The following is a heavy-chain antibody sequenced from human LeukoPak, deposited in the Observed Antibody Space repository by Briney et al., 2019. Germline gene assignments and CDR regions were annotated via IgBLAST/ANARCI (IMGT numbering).Heavy chain of an antibody. CDR2: INPSGGST. V-gene: IGHV1-46*01. Sequence: ASVKVSCKASGYTFTSYYMHWVRQAPGQGLEWMGIINPSGGSTSYAQKFQGRVTMTRDMSTSTVYMELSRLRSDDTAVYYCASPSSRSTVFDYWGQGTLVTVSS. CDR1: GYTFTSYY. D-gene: IGHD6-6*01. CDR3: ASPSSRSTVFDY. J-gene: IGHJ4*02.